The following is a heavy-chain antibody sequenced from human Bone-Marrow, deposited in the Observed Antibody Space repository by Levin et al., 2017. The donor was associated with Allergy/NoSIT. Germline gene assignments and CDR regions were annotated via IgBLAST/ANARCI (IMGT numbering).Heavy chain of an antibody. D-gene: IGHD6-19*01. CDR1: GYTFTDYF. CDR3: ARISSAAFDM. Sequence: ASVKVSCKASGYTFTDYFIHWVRLAPGQGLEWMGWINPNSGDTDSSQNFQGTVTTTRDTSISTAYMEVTSLTSNDTALYYCARISSAAFDMWGQGTVVTVSS. V-gene: IGHV1-2*02. J-gene: IGHJ3*02. CDR2: INPNSGDT.